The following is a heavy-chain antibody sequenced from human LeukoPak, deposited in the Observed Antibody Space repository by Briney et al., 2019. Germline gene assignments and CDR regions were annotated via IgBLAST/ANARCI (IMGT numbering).Heavy chain of an antibody. CDR2: ISAYNANT. CDR3: ARDLFYYSGTYSDVFDI. Sequence: ASVEVSCKASGYTFTSYGISWVRQAPGQGLEWMGWISAYNANTYYAQSLQGRVTMTTDTSTSTVYMELRSLRSDDTAVYYCARDLFYYSGTYSDVFDIWGQGTMVTVSS. CDR1: GYTFTSYG. V-gene: IGHV1-18*01. J-gene: IGHJ3*02. D-gene: IGHD3-10*01.